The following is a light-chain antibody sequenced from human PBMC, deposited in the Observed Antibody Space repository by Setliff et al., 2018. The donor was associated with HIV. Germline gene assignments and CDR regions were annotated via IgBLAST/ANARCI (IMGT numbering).Light chain of an antibody. CDR2: DVS. J-gene: IGLJ1*01. Sequence: QSALTQPASMSGSPGQSITISCAGATSDVGGYNYVSWYQQHPGKAPKLMISDVSNRPSGVSNRFSGSKSGNTASLTISGLQAEDEADYYCSSYTSRTPLYVFGTGTKVTVL. CDR1: TSDVGGYNY. V-gene: IGLV2-14*03. CDR3: SSYTSRTPLYV.